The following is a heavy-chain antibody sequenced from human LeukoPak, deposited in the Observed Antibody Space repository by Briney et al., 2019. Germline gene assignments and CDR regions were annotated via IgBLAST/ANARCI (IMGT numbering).Heavy chain of an antibody. D-gene: IGHD1-26*01. CDR2: IRYDGSNK. CDR3: AKGSGSYSDY. Sequence: GGSLRLSRAAPGFTFSSYGMHWVRQAPGKGLEWVAFIRYDGSNKYYADSVKGRFTISRDNSKNTLYLQMNSLRAEDTAVYYCAKGSGSYSDYWGQGTLVTVSS. V-gene: IGHV3-30*02. J-gene: IGHJ4*02. CDR1: GFTFSSYG.